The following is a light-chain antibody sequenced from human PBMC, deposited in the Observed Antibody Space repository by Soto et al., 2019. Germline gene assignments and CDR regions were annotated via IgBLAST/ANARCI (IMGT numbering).Light chain of an antibody. Sequence: DIQMTQSPSTLSASVGDRVTITCRASESISSWLAWYQQKPGEAPNLLIYKASILEGGVPSRFSGSGSGTEFILTINSLQPDDLGTYYCQQYVTWTFGQGTKVEI. J-gene: IGKJ1*01. V-gene: IGKV1-5*03. CDR2: KAS. CDR1: ESISSW. CDR3: QQYVTWT.